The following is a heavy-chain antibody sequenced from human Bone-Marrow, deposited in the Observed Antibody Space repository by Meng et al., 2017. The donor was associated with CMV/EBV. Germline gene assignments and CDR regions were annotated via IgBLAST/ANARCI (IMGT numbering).Heavy chain of an antibody. CDR3: ASSSSWYWFAP. CDR1: GGSFSGYY. CDR2: INHSGST. D-gene: IGHD6-13*01. J-gene: IGHJ5*02. V-gene: IGHV4-34*01. Sequence: SETLSLTCAVYGGSFSGYYWSWIRQPPGKGLEWIGEINHSGSTNYNPSLKSRVTISVDTSKNQFSLKLSSVTAADTAVYYCASSSSWYWFAPWGQGHLVNVSS.